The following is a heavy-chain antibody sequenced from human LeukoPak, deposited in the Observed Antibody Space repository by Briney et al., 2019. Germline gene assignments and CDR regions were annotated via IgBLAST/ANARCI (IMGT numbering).Heavy chain of an antibody. J-gene: IGHJ4*02. CDR2: ISASGSTI. Sequence: PGGSPRLSCAASGFTFSSHEMNWVRQAPGKGLQWVSYISASGSTIYYADSVKGRFTISRDNAKNLLYLEMKGLRAEDTAVYYCARALGTCPGGSCAIDYWGQGTLVTVSS. CDR1: GFTFSSHE. D-gene: IGHD2-15*01. V-gene: IGHV3-48*03. CDR3: ARALGTCPGGSCAIDY.